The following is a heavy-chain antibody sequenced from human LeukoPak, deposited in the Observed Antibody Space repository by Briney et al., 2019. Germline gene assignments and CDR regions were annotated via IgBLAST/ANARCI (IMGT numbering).Heavy chain of an antibody. V-gene: IGHV3-21*01. D-gene: IGHD4-17*01. J-gene: IGHJ5*02. CDR2: ITSSSSYI. CDR3: ARETTVTSGWFDP. CDR1: GFTFSSYS. Sequence: GGSLRLSCAASGFTFSSYSMSWVRQAPGKGLEWVSSITSSSSYIYYAGSVKGRFTISRDNAKNSLYLQMNTLRAEDTAVYHCARETTVTSGWFDPWGQGTLVTVSS.